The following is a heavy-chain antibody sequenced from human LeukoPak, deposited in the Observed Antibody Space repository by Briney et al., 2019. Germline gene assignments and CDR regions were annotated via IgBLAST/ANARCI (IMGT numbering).Heavy chain of an antibody. CDR3: ARDYRDARRGSFDP. Sequence: PGGSLRLSCAASGFTFSSYSMNWVRQAPGKGLEWVSYISSSSGTIYYADSVKGRLTISRDNAKNSLYLQMNSLRDEDTAVYYCARDYRDARRGSFDPWGQGTLVTVSS. D-gene: IGHD1-26*01. J-gene: IGHJ5*02. CDR2: ISSSSGTI. CDR1: GFTFSSYS. V-gene: IGHV3-48*02.